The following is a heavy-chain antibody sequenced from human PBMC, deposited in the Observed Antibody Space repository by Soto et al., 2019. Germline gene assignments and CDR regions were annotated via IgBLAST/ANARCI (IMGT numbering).Heavy chain of an antibody. D-gene: IGHD4-17*01. CDR2: ISGSGGST. Sequence: GGALRLSCAASGFTFSSYAMSWVRQAPGKGLEWVSAISGSGGSTYYADSVKGRFTISRDNSKNTLYLQMNSLRAEDTAVYYCAKDMTATVVTQGYFDYWGQGTLVTVSS. J-gene: IGHJ4*02. V-gene: IGHV3-23*01. CDR3: AKDMTATVVTQGYFDY. CDR1: GFTFSSYA.